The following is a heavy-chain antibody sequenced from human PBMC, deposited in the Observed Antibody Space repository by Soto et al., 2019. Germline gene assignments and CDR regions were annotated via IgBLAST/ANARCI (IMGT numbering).Heavy chain of an antibody. Sequence: GGSLRLSCAGSGLTLSDHYIDWVRQAPGKGLEWVGRSRDKPQGYSTAYAASVKGRFTTSRDESKNSAYLQMNSLKTEDTAVYYCVRATYFSDSSGYTRCLDYWGQGTLVTVSS. D-gene: IGHD3-22*01. V-gene: IGHV3-72*01. CDR3: VRATYFSDSSGYTRCLDY. J-gene: IGHJ4*02. CDR2: SRDKPQGYST. CDR1: GLTLSDHY.